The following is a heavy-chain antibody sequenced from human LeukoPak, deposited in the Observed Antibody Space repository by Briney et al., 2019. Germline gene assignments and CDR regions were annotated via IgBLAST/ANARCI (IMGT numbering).Heavy chain of an antibody. D-gene: IGHD3-10*01. CDR3: ARDRFSASALRYYYYYYGMDV. CDR2: ISYDGSNK. V-gene: IGHV3-30*03. J-gene: IGHJ6*02. CDR1: GFTFSSYG. Sequence: PGGSLRLSCAASGFTFSSYGMHWVRQAPGKGLEWVAVISYDGSNKYYADSVKGRFTISGDNSKNTLYLQMNSLRAEDTAVYYCARDRFSASALRYYYYYYGMDVWGQGTTVTVSS.